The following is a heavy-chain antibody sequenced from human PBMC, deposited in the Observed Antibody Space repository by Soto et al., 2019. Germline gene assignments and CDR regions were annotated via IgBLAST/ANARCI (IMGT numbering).Heavy chain of an antibody. CDR1: GFTVSSNY. Sequence: GGSLRLSCAASGFTVSSNYMSWVRQAQGKGLEWVSVIYSGGSTYYADSVKGRFTISRYNSKNTLYLQMNSLRAEDTAVYDCARDSRLGLDFDYWGQGTLVTVSS. D-gene: IGHD4-17*01. CDR3: ARDSRLGLDFDY. V-gene: IGHV3-53*01. J-gene: IGHJ4*02. CDR2: IYSGGST.